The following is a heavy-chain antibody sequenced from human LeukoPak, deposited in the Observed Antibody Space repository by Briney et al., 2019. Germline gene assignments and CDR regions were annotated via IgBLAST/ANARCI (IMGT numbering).Heavy chain of an antibody. D-gene: IGHD2-15*01. CDR2: IYYSGST. CDR1: GGSISSSSYY. Sequence: SETLSLTCTVSGGSISSSSYYWGWIRQPPGKGLEWIGSIYYSGSTYYNPSLKSRVTISVDTSKNQFSLKLSSVTAADTAVYYCARDLGGSSPIFDYGGQGTLVTVSS. V-gene: IGHV4-39*07. J-gene: IGHJ4*02. CDR3: ARDLGGSSPIFDY.